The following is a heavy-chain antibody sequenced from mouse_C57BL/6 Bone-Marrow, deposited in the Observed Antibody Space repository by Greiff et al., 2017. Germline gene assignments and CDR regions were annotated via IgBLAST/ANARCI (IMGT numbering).Heavy chain of an antibody. CDR2: ISDGGSYT. CDR1: GFTFSSYA. Sequence: EVQLVESGGGLVKPGGSLKLSCAASGFTFSSYAMSWVRQTPEKRLEWVATISDGGSYTYYPDNVKGRFTLSKDNAKNNLYLQKSHLKSEDTAMYYCARHGLYAMDYWGQGTSVTGSS. D-gene: IGHD1-2*01. J-gene: IGHJ4*01. V-gene: IGHV5-4*01. CDR3: ARHGLYAMDY.